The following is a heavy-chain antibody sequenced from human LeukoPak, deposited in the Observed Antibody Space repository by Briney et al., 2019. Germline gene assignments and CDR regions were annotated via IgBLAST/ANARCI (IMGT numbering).Heavy chain of an antibody. J-gene: IGHJ4*02. CDR1: GGSISSSSYY. D-gene: IGHD2-21*02. CDR3: ARGRAYCGGDCYPTFDY. Sequence: SETLSLTCTVSGGSISSSSYYWGWIRQPSGEGLEWIGSIYYSGSTYYNPSLKSRVTISVDTSKNQFSLKLSSVTAADTAVYYCARGRAYCGGDCYPTFDYWGQGTLVTVSS. V-gene: IGHV4-39*07. CDR2: IYYSGST.